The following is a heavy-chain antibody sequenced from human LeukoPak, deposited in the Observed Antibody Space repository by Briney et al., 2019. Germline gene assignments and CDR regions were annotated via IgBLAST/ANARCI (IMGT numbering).Heavy chain of an antibody. CDR1: GGSIGSSSYY. Sequence: SETLSLTCTVSGGSIGSSSYYWGRIRQPPGKGLEWIGSIYYSGSTYYNPSLKSRVTISVDTSKNQFSLKLSSVTAADTAVYYCASGGGQGDSSGYYVDYWGQGTLVTVSS. CDR2: IYYSGST. D-gene: IGHD3-22*01. J-gene: IGHJ4*02. V-gene: IGHV4-39*07. CDR3: ASGGGQGDSSGYYVDY.